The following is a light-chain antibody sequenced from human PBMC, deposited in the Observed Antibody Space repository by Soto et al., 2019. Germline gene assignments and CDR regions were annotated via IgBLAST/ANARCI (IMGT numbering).Light chain of an antibody. CDR2: DAS. CDR3: QQYNSFGT. CDR1: QSITSW. V-gene: IGKV1-5*01. J-gene: IGKJ2*02. Sequence: DIQMTQSPSTLSASVGDRVTITCRASQSITSWLAWYQQKPGKAPKLLIYDASSLESGVPSRFSGSGSGTEFTLTISSLQPDDVATYYCQQYNSFGTFGQGTKLEIK.